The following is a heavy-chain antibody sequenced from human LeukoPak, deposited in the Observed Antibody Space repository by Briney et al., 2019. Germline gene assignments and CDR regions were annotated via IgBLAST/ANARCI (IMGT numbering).Heavy chain of an antibody. J-gene: IGHJ5*02. V-gene: IGHV3-73*01. CDR3: TRHWGRNWFDP. CDR2: IRSKANSYAT. Sequence: GGSLRLSCAASGFTFSGSATHWVRQASGKGLEWVGRIRSKANSYATAYAASVKGRFTISRDDSKNTAYLQMNSLKTEDTAVYYCTRHWGRNWFDPWGQGTLVTVSS. D-gene: IGHD3-16*01. CDR1: GFTFSGSA.